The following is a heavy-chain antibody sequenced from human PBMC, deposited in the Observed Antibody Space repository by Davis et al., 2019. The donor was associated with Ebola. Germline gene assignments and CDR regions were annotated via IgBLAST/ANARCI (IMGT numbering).Heavy chain of an antibody. Sequence: PGGPLRLSCAAPGFTFSSYAMPWVRQAPGKGLEWVAVISYDGSNKYYADSVKGRFTISRDNSKNTLYLQMNSLRAEDTAVYYCARETFLWFGESSGYYFDYWGQGTLVTVSS. J-gene: IGHJ4*02. D-gene: IGHD3-10*01. CDR2: ISYDGSNK. V-gene: IGHV3-30-3*01. CDR1: GFTFSSYA. CDR3: ARETFLWFGESSGYYFDY.